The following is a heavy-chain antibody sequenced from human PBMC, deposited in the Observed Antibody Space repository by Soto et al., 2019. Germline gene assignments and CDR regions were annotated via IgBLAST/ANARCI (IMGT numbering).Heavy chain of an antibody. J-gene: IGHJ3*02. CDR2: INHSGST. CDR1: GGSFSGYY. CDR3: ARGDCSGGSCYSTNLRGAFDI. V-gene: IGHV4-34*01. D-gene: IGHD2-15*01. Sequence: SETLSLTCAVYGGSFSGYYWSWIRQPPGKGLEWIGEINHSGSTNYNPSLKSRVTISVDTSKNQFSLKLSSVTAADTAVYYCARGDCSGGSCYSTNLRGAFDIWGQGTMVTVSS.